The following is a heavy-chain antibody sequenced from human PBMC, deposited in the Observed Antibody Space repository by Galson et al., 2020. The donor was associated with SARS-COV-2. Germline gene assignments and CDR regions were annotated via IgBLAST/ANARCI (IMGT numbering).Heavy chain of an antibody. V-gene: IGHV5-51*01. CDR1: GYSFTSYW. CDR3: ARHPNLEWFLGKPGPAEYLQH. D-gene: IGHD3-3*01. CDR2: IYPGDSDT. Sequence: GESLKISCKGSGYSFTSYWIGWVRQMPGKGLEWMGIIYPGDSDTRYSPSFQGQVTISADKSISTAYLQWSSLKASDTAMYYCARHPNLEWFLGKPGPAEYLQHWGQGTLVTVSS. J-gene: IGHJ1*01.